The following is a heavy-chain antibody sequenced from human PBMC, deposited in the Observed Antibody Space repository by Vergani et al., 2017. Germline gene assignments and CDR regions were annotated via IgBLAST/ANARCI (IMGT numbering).Heavy chain of an antibody. D-gene: IGHD4-17*01. CDR3: AKDRTTVTNYFDY. V-gene: IGHV3-23*01. J-gene: IGHJ4*02. Sequence: EVQLLESGGGLVQPGGSLRLSCAASRFTFSSYAMSWVRQAPGKGLEWVAAISGSGGSTYYADSWKGRFTISRDNSKNTLYLQMNSLRAEDTAVYYCAKDRTTVTNYFDYWGQGTLVTVSS. CDR1: RFTFSSYA. CDR2: ISGSGGST.